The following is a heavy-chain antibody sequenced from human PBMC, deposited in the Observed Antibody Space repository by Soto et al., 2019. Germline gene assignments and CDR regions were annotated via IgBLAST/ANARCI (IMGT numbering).Heavy chain of an antibody. CDR2: IYSGGST. J-gene: IGHJ3*01. Sequence: SSETLCLTCTVSGESVSKQTWSSCVRQAPGKGLEWVGAIYSGGSTTYRPSLKSRVTISLVKPENQFSLTLTSVTAADAGTYFCARVVLGSGVTFFAFDVWGQGTVVTVSS. CDR3: ARVVLGSGVTFFAFDV. V-gene: IGHV4-4*02. D-gene: IGHD3-10*01. CDR1: GESVSKQTW.